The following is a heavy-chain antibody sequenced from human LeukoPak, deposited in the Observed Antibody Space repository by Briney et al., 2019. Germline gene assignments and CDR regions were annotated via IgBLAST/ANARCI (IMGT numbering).Heavy chain of an antibody. Sequence: GGSLRLSWAASGFTFNTYDMNWVGQAPGKGLEWVSSISSSTNYIYYADSVKGRFTISRDNAKNSLYLQMNSLRAEDTAVYYCARWGYSYGYGYFDYWGQGTLVTVSS. V-gene: IGHV3-21*01. J-gene: IGHJ4*02. CDR1: GFTFNTYD. D-gene: IGHD5-18*01. CDR2: ISSSTNYI. CDR3: ARWGYSYGYGYFDY.